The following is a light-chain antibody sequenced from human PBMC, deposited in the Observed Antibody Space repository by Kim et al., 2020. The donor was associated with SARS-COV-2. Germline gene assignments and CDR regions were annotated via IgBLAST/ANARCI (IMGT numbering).Light chain of an antibody. CDR2: RDS. J-gene: IGLJ2*01. Sequence: SYELTQPSSVSVSPGQTVKITCSGDALKKKYDRWFQYKAGQTHVLVIYRDSERPSGLPERFSGCSSGTTVTLTISGAQVEDVADYYCYSSPDDNVVLGRGTQLTVL. CDR1: ALKKKY. CDR3: YSSPDDNVV. V-gene: IGLV3-27*01.